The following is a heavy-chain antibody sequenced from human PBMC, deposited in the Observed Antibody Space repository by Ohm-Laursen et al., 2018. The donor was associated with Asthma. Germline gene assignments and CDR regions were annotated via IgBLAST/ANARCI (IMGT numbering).Heavy chain of an antibody. D-gene: IGHD5-18*01. CDR2: IYYSGST. CDR3: ARRQVSTAMLDH. J-gene: IGHJ4*02. Sequence: SETLSLTCTVSGGSVSSGSYYWSWIRQPPGKGLEWIGYIYYSGSTNYNPSLKSRVTISVDTSKNLFSLKMRSVTASDTAVFYCARRQVSTAMLDHWGQGTLVTVSS. V-gene: IGHV4-61*01. CDR1: GGSVSSGSYY.